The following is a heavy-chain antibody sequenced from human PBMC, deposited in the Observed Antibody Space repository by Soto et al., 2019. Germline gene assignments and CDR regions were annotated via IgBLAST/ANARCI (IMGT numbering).Heavy chain of an antibody. Sequence: QVQLVESGGGVVQPGGSLRLSCTASGFTFTTFGIHWVRQAPGKGLEWVALISYDGHNKYYSDSVKGRFTISRDNYKNTLSLQMNSLRAEDTAVYYCAKDLQPYGDYNYYYYGMDVWGQGTTGSVSS. CDR2: ISYDGHNK. J-gene: IGHJ6*02. V-gene: IGHV3-30*18. CDR3: AKDLQPYGDYNYYYYGMDV. CDR1: GFTFTTFG. D-gene: IGHD4-17*01.